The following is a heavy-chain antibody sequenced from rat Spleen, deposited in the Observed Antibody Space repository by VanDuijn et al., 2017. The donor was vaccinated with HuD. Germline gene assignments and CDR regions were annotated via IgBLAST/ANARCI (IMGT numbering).Heavy chain of an antibody. CDR1: FYSITSSYK. Sequence: EVQLQESGPGLVKPSQSLSLTCSVTFYSITSSYKWTWIRKFPGNKLEWMGYIDNAGNTNYNPSLKSRISITRDTSKNQFFLHVNSVTPEDTATYYCARRHYGYTDYFDYWGQGVMVTVSS. D-gene: IGHD1-9*01. V-gene: IGHV3-3*01. CDR2: IDNAGNT. J-gene: IGHJ2*01. CDR3: ARRHYGYTDYFDY.